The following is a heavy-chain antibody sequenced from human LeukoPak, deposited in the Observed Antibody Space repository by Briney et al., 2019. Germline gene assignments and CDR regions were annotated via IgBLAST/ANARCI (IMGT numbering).Heavy chain of an antibody. V-gene: IGHV1-8*01. CDR2: MNPNSGNT. J-gene: IGHJ5*02. Sequence: ASVKVSCKASGYTFTSYDINWVRQATGQGLEWMGWMNPNSGNTGYAQKFQGRVTMTRNTSISIAYMELSSLRSEDTAVYYCARGSYYDFWSGYPNWFDPWGQGTLVTVSS. CDR3: ARGSYYDFWSGYPNWFDP. D-gene: IGHD3-3*01. CDR1: GYTFTSYD.